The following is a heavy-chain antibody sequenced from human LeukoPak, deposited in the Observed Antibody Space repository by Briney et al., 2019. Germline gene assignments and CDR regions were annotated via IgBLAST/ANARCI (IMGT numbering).Heavy chain of an antibody. CDR2: IYYSGST. Sequence: SETLSLTCTVSGGSISSYYWSWIRQPPGKGLEWIGYIYYSGSTNYNPSLKSRVTISVDTSKNQFSLKLSSVTAADTAVYYCARGGYSSSFYYYYYMDVWGKGTTVTVSS. D-gene: IGHD6-6*01. J-gene: IGHJ6*03. V-gene: IGHV4-59*01. CDR1: GGSISSYY. CDR3: ARGGYSSSFYYYYYMDV.